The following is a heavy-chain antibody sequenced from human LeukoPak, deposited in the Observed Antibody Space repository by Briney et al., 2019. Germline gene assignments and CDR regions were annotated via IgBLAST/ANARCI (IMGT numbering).Heavy chain of an antibody. CDR2: IWYDGRNK. CDR1: GFTFSSYG. V-gene: IGHV3-33*07. D-gene: IGHD4-17*01. Sequence: GRSLRLSCAASGFTFSSYGMYWVRPAPGKGLEWVAVIWYDGRNKYYAASVKGRFTISRDNSKNTLYLQMNSLRAEDTAVYYCVRDRTTVTTFYFHHWGQGTLVTVSS. CDR3: VRDRTTVTTFYFHH. J-gene: IGHJ1*01.